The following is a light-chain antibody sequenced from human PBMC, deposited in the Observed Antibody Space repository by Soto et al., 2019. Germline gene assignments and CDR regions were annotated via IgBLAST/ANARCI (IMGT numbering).Light chain of an antibody. Sequence: QSALTQPASVSGSPGQSIAISCTGTSSDVGSYNSVSWYQQHQGKAPKLMIYEGSKRPSGVSDRFSGSKSGNTASLTISGLQAEDEADYYCCSYAGNPYVFGTGTKLTVL. CDR2: EGS. CDR1: SSDVGSYNS. V-gene: IGLV2-23*01. J-gene: IGLJ1*01. CDR3: CSYAGNPYV.